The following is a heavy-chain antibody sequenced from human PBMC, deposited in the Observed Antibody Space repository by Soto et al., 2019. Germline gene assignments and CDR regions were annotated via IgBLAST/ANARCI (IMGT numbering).Heavy chain of an antibody. J-gene: IGHJ4*02. CDR3: ARGVHYDSSGYYYFY. D-gene: IGHD3-22*01. Sequence: QVQLVQSGAEVKKPGSSVKVSCKASGGTFSSYAIDWLRQAPGQGLEWMGGIIPIFGTAKYAQKFQGRITITADESTSTAYMELRSLRSEDTAVYYCARGVHYDSSGYYYFYWGQGTLVTVSS. CDR2: IIPIFGTA. CDR1: GGTFSSYA. V-gene: IGHV1-69*01.